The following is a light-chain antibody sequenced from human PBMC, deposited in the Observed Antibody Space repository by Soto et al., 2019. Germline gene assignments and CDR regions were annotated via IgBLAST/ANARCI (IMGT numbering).Light chain of an antibody. CDR3: QQSYSTPPT. J-gene: IGKJ1*01. CDR2: AAS. CDR1: QSISSY. Sequence: DIQMTQSPSSLSASVGDRVTITCRASQSISSYLNWYQQKPGKVPKLLIYAASSLQSGVPSRFRGSGSGTDFTLTISSLQPEDFATYYCQQSYSTPPTFGQGTKVEIK. V-gene: IGKV1-39*01.